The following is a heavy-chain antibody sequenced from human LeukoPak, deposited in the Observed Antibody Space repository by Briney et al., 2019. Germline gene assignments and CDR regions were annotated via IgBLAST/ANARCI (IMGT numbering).Heavy chain of an antibody. CDR1: GGSISNYS. D-gene: IGHD5-18*01. J-gene: IGHJ4*02. CDR2: IYHSGST. Sequence: SETLSLTCTVSGGSISNYSWSWIRQPPGKGLEWIGYIYHSGSTYYNPSLKSRVTISVDRSKNQFSLKLSSVTAADTAVYYCARGDTAGSLGYWGQGTLVTVSS. V-gene: IGHV4-30-2*01. CDR3: ARGDTAGSLGY.